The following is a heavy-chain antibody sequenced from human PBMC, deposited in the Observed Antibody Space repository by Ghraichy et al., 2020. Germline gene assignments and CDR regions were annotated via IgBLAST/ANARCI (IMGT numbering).Heavy chain of an antibody. J-gene: IGHJ3*01. V-gene: IGHV1-3*01. D-gene: IGHD2-2*02. CDR3: AKDGGTSWYNDVFDV. Sequence: ASVKVSCTASGYTFTTYALHWLRQAPGQRPEWMAWIHPGNGNTKYSQRFQDRVSISRDASANTAYMELRSLRSGDTAVYYCAKDGGTSWYNDVFDVWGPGTTVTVSS. CDR1: GYTFTTYA. CDR2: IHPGNGNT.